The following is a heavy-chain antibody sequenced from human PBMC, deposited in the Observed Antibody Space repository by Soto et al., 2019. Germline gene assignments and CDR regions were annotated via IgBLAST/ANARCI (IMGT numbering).Heavy chain of an antibody. D-gene: IGHD3-16*01. J-gene: IGHJ4*02. CDR2: IYYSGST. CDR3: ARSAPGLIPEFDY. Sequence: SETLSLTCTVPGGSISSGGYYWSWIRQHPGKGLEWIGYIYYSGSTHYNPSLKSRVTISVDTSKNQFSLKLSSVTAADTAVYYGARSAPGLIPEFDYWGQGTLVTFSS. CDR1: GGSISSGGYY. V-gene: IGHV4-31*03.